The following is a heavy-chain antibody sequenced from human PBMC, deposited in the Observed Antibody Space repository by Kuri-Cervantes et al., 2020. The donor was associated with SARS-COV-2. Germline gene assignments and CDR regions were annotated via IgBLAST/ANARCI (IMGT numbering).Heavy chain of an antibody. J-gene: IGHJ4*02. Sequence: GRFLRPSGAPPGFTFSSYGMHWVRQAPGKGLEWVVFIRYDGSNKYYAYSVKGRFTISRDNSKNTLYLKMNSLRADDTAVYYCARELGGPYIFDYWGQGTLVTVSS. D-gene: IGHD1-26*01. V-gene: IGHV3-30*02. CDR3: ARELGGPYIFDY. CDR1: GFTFSSYG. CDR2: IRYDGSNK.